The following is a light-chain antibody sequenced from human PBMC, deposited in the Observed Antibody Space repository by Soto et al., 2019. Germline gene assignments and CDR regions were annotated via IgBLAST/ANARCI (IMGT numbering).Light chain of an antibody. CDR2: LNSDGSH. V-gene: IGLV4-69*01. Sequence: QSVLTQSPSASASLGDSVKLTCTLSSGHSSYYIAWHQQQPEQGPRYLMKLNSDGSHRKGDGIPHRFSGSSSGAERYLTIALLQAEDEDDYCSPHWGTGIGVFGGGTKLTVL. CDR3: PHWGTGIGV. CDR1: SGHSSYY. J-gene: IGLJ2*01.